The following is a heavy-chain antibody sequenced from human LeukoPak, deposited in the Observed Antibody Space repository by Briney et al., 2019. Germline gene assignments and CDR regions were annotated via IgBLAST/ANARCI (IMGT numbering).Heavy chain of an antibody. V-gene: IGHV3-74*01. CDR3: AKDLGGEGGSGFPGY. J-gene: IGHJ4*02. CDR1: GFTFSNYW. CDR2: INSDGSST. Sequence: GGSLRLSCAASGFTFSNYWMHWVRQAPGKGLVWVSRINSDGSSTRYADSVKGRFTISRDNAKNTLYLQMNSLRPEDTAVYFCAKDLGGEGGSGFPGYWGQGTLVTVSS. D-gene: IGHD3-10*01.